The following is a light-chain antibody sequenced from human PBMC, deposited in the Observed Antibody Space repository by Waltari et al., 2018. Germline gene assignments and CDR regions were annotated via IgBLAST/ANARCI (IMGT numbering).Light chain of an antibody. V-gene: IGLV2-23*02. J-gene: IGLJ2*01. CDR3: CSYAGASTHVV. CDR2: EVT. CDR1: SSDVGSYNL. Sequence: QSALTQPASVSGSPGQSITISCTGTSSDVGSYNLVSWYQQHPGKAPKRVIYEVTKGPSGVANRFSGSKSGNTASLTISGLQAEDESDYYCCSYAGASTHVVFGGGTKVTVL.